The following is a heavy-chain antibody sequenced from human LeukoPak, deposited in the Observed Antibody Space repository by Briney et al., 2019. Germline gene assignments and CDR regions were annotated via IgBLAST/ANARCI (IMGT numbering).Heavy chain of an antibody. D-gene: IGHD2-21*01. Sequence: PGGSLRLSCAASGFTFSTYGMRWVRQPPGKGLEWVAVISFDGSNKYYSDSVKGRFTISRDNSKNTLYLQMNSLRAEDTAVYYCAKSIPPLYYSYGMDVWGQGTTVTVSS. V-gene: IGHV3-30*18. CDR2: ISFDGSNK. CDR1: GFTFSTYG. CDR3: AKSIPPLYYSYGMDV. J-gene: IGHJ6*02.